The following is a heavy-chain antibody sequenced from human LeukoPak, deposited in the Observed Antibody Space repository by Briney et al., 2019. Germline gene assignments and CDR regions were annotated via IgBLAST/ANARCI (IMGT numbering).Heavy chain of an antibody. CDR2: IHYSGST. Sequence: SETLSLTCAVSGGSISSHYWSWIRQPPGKGLEWIGYIHYSGSTNYNPSLKSRVTISVDTSKNQFSLKLSSVTAADTAVYYCARRGGTMVRGAPWLYNWFDPWGQGTLVTVSS. V-gene: IGHV4-59*08. D-gene: IGHD3-10*01. CDR1: GGSISSHY. J-gene: IGHJ5*02. CDR3: ARRGGTMVRGAPWLYNWFDP.